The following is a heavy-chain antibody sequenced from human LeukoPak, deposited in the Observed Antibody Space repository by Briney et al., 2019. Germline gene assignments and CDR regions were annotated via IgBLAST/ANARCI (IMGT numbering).Heavy chain of an antibody. Sequence: ASVKVSCKASGGTFSSYAISWVRQAPGQGREWVGRIIPILGIANYAQKFQGRDTITADKSTSTAYMELSSLRSEDTAVYYCAREADTAMVYYFDYWGQGTLVTVS. V-gene: IGHV1-69*04. CDR1: GGTFSSYA. J-gene: IGHJ4*02. CDR3: AREADTAMVYYFDY. CDR2: IIPILGIA. D-gene: IGHD5-18*01.